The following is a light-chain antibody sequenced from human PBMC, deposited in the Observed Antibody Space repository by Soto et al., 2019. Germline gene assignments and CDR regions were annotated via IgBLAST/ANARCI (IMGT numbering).Light chain of an antibody. Sequence: DIVLTQSPGTLSLSPGERATLSCRASQSVSSNYLAWYQQKPGQAPRLLIYGASTRATGDPDRFSGSESGTDFTLTISRLEPEDFAVYHCQQYGSLSWTFGQGTKVEIK. CDR2: GAS. V-gene: IGKV3-20*01. CDR1: QSVSSNY. CDR3: QQYGSLSWT. J-gene: IGKJ1*01.